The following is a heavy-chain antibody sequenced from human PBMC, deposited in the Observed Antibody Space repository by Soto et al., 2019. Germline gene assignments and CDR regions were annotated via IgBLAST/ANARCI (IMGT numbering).Heavy chain of an antibody. CDR1: GFTFSSYS. CDR3: ARDPDMTTAYYYYYGMDV. V-gene: IGHV3-21*01. D-gene: IGHD4-4*01. CDR2: ISSSSSYI. J-gene: IGHJ6*02. Sequence: VGSLRLSCAASGFTFSSYSMNWVRQAPGKGLEWVSSISSSSSYIYYADSVKGRFTISRDNAKNSLYLQMNSLRAEDTAVYYCARDPDMTTAYYYYYGMDVWGQGTTVTVSS.